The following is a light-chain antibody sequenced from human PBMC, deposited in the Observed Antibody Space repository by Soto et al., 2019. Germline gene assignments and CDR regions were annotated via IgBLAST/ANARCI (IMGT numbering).Light chain of an antibody. CDR3: SSYTYSSTYL. J-gene: IGLJ1*01. Sequence: QSGLTQPASVYGSPGQSMTISCTETSSDVGGYNSVSWYQHHPGKAPKLMIYNVYNRPSGVFHRFSGSKSGSTASLTISGLQAEDEADYYCSSYTYSSTYLFGTGTKVTVL. V-gene: IGLV2-14*03. CDR2: NVY. CDR1: SSDVGGYNS.